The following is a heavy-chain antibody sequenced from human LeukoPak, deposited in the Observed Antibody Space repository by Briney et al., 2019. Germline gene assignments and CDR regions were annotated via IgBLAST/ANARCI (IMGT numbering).Heavy chain of an antibody. V-gene: IGHV3-21*01. CDR1: GFTFSSYS. Sequence: GGSLRLSCAASGFTFSSYSMNWVRQAPGKGLEWVSSISSSSSYIYYADSVKGRFTISRDNAKNTLSPQMDSLRPEDTAVYYCTKEPKEKTSGWYFRYWGQGTLVTVSS. CDR2: ISSSSSYI. J-gene: IGHJ4*02. CDR3: TKEPKEKTSGWYFRY. D-gene: IGHD6-19*01.